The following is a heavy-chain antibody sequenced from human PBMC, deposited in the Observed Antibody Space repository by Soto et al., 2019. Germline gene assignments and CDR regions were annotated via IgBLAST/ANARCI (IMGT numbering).Heavy chain of an antibody. CDR3: AREGDSSGWYNWFDP. V-gene: IGHV3-48*01. J-gene: IGHJ5*02. D-gene: IGHD3-22*01. Sequence: EVQLLESGGGLVQPGGSLRLSCAASAFTFSNYNMNWVRQAPGKGLEWVSYISSSSTIYYADSVKGRFTISRDNAKNSLYLQMNSLRAEDTAVYYCAREGDSSGWYNWFDPWGQGTLVTVSS. CDR1: AFTFSNYN. CDR2: ISSSSTI.